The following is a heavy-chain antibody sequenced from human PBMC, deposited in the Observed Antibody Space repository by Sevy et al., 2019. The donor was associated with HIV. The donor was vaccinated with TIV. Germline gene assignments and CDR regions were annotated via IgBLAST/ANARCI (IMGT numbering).Heavy chain of an antibody. CDR2: IIPIFGTA. V-gene: IGHV1-69*06. CDR3: ATEREVTIFAASNSFVP. J-gene: IGHJ5*02. CDR1: GGTFSSYA. Sequence: ASVKVSCKASGGTFSSYAISWVRQAPGQGLEWMGGIIPIFGTANYAQKFQGRVTITADKSTSTAYMELSSLRAEDTAVYYCATEREVTIFAASNSFVPWGQGTLVTFSS. D-gene: IGHD3-3*01.